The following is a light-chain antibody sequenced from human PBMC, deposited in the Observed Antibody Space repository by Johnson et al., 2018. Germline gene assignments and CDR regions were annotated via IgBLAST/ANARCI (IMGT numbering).Light chain of an antibody. CDR1: SSNIGNNY. V-gene: IGLV1-51*02. CDR3: GTWDSYLSAGNV. CDR2: ENN. Sequence: QSVLTQPPSVSAAPGQKVTISCSGSSSNIGNNYVSWYQQLPGTAPKLLIYENNKRPSGIPDRFSGSKSGTSATLGITGLQTGDEADYYCGTWDSYLSAGNVCGTGTKGTAL. J-gene: IGLJ1*01.